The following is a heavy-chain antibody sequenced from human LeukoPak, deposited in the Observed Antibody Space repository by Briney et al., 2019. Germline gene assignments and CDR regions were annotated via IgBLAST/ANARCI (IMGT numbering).Heavy chain of an antibody. V-gene: IGHV1-8*01. CDR3: ARGWDQLGYCSGDSCHSMDV. CDR2: MNPNSGNT. J-gene: IGHJ6*02. D-gene: IGHD2-15*01. Sequence: GASVKVSCEASGYAFTCYDINWVRQATGQGPEWMGWMNPNSGNTGYAQKFQGRVTMTRNPSISTAYMEVSGLRSEDTAVYCCARGWDQLGYCSGDSCHSMDVWGQGTTVTVSS. CDR1: GYAFTCYD.